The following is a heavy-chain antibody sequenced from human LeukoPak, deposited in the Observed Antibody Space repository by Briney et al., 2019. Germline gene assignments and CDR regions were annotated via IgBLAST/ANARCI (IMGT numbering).Heavy chain of an antibody. D-gene: IGHD7-27*01. Sequence: GGSLRLSCAASGFXFSNAWINWVRQAPGKGLEWIGRITSKTDGGTPLYPAPVKGRFTISRDDSKNTLYLQMNSLQTEDTAVYYCTAGNWGSFSYWGQGTLVTVSS. CDR2: ITSKTDGGTP. CDR1: GFXFSNAW. J-gene: IGHJ4*02. V-gene: IGHV3-15*01. CDR3: TAGNWGSFSY.